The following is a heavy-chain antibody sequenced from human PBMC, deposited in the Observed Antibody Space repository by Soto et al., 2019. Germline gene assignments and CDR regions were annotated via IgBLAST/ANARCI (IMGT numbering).Heavy chain of an antibody. V-gene: IGHV3-7*01. J-gene: IGHJ4*02. CDR2: IKQDGSEK. CDR1: GFTFSSYW. D-gene: IGHD4-17*01. Sequence: PGGSLRLSCAASGFTFSSYWINWVRQAPGKGLEWVANIKQDGSEKYYVDSVEGRFTISRDSAENSVYLQMHSLRAEDTAVYYCAASPDYGPQFDFWGQGSLVTVSS. CDR3: AASPDYGPQFDF.